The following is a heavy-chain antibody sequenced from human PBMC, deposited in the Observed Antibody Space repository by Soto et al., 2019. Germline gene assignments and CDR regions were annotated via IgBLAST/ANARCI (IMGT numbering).Heavy chain of an antibody. Sequence: EVQLLQSGGGLVQPGGSLRLSCAASGFSFSSYAVGWVRQAPGKGLEWVSVISGNGGRTYYADSVKGRFIISRDNSKNTLFLQMDSLRGEDTAIYYCAKTKGNYCSGSSCYYFDKWGQGVLVTVSS. CDR1: GFSFSSYA. CDR3: AKTKGNYCSGSSCYYFDK. CDR2: ISGNGGRT. J-gene: IGHJ4*02. V-gene: IGHV3-23*01. D-gene: IGHD2-15*01.